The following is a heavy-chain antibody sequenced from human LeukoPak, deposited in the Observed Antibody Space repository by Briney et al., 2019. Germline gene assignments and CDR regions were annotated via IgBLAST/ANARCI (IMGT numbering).Heavy chain of an antibody. CDR3: ARAWYYYGMDV. Sequence: SETLSLTCTVSGGSISSYYWSWIRQPPGKGLEWIGYIYYSGSTNYNPSLKSRVTISVDTSKNQFSLKPSSVTAADTAVYYCARAWYYYGMDVWGQGTTVTVSS. CDR2: IYYSGST. J-gene: IGHJ6*02. V-gene: IGHV4-59*01. CDR1: GGSISSYY.